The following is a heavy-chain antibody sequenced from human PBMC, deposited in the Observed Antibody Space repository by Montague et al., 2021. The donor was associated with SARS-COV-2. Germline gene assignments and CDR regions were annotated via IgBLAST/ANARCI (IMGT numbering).Heavy chain of an antibody. CDR3: ARGYCSGGFWYYGVAFDV. V-gene: IGHV4-61*01. CDR2: IHDSGTT. D-gene: IGHD2-15*01. J-gene: IGHJ3*01. Sequence: SETLSLTCTVSGASINIGTYDWTWIRQSPGKPLEWVGYIHDSGTTNYNPSLKSRVTTLEDTSKNQFSLNLNSVTAADTAVYYCARGYCSGGFWYYGVAFDVWGQGTMVTVST. CDR1: GASINIGTYD.